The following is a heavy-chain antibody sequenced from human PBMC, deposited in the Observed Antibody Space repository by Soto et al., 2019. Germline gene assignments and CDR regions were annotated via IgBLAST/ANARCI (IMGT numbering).Heavy chain of an antibody. J-gene: IGHJ3*02. V-gene: IGHV4-59*01. CDR3: ARTYYDYIWGSYQLDAFDI. Sequence: SETLSLTCTVSGGSISSYYWSWIRQPPGKGLEWIGYIYYSGSTNYNPSLKSRVTISVDTSKNQFSLKLSSVTAADTAVYYCARTYYDYIWGSYQLDAFDIWGQGTMVTVSS. CDR1: GGSISSYY. CDR2: IYYSGST. D-gene: IGHD3-16*02.